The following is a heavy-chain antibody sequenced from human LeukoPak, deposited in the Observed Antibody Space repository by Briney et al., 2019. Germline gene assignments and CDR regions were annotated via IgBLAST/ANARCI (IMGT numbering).Heavy chain of an antibody. J-gene: IGHJ4*02. CDR2: IWYDGSNK. V-gene: IGHV3-33*06. CDR1: GFTFSSYG. D-gene: IGHD4-23*01. Sequence: GGSLRLSCAASGFTFSSYGMHWVRQAPGKGMQWVAVIWYDGSNKYYADSVKGRFTISRDNSKNTLYLQMNGLRAEDTAVYYCAKGDGVVTYFDYWGQGTLVTVSS. CDR3: AKGDGVVTYFDY.